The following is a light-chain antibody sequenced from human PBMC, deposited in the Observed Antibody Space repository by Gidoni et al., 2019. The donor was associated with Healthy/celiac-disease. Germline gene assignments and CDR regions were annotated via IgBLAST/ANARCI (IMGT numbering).Light chain of an antibody. J-gene: IGKJ1*01. V-gene: IGKV3-11*01. CDR3: QQRSNWPQ. CDR2: DAS. CDR1: QSVSSY. Sequence: EIVLTQSPATLSLSPGESATLSCRASQSVSSYLAWYQQKPGQAPRLLIYDASNRATGIPARFSGSGSGTDFTLTISSLEPEDFAVYYCQQRSNWPQFGQGTKVEIK.